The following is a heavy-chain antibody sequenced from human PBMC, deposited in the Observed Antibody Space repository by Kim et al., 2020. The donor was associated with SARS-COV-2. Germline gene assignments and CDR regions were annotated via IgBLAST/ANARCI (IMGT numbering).Heavy chain of an antibody. V-gene: IGHV3-11*01. J-gene: IGHJ6*02. D-gene: IGHD6-19*01. CDR1: GFIFSDYY. CDR3: AREGIECSGWHQQGQYNFFAWDV. CDR2: ISSGGNVV. Sequence: GGSLRLSCAASGFIFSDYYMTWIRQAPGKGLEWVSYISSGGNVVYTADSVKGRFSVSRDNAKDSLFLQMDSLRVEDSAIYYCAREGIECSGWHQQGQYNFFAWDVGGQGTTVTVS.